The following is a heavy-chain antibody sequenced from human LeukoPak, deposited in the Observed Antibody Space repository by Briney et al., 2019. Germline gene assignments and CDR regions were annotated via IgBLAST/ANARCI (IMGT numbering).Heavy chain of an antibody. CDR1: GGSISTNS. CDR3: ARIYDSSGYYYDGWYFDL. CDR2: IYYSGST. J-gene: IGHJ2*01. D-gene: IGHD3-22*01. V-gene: IGHV4-59*08. Sequence: SETLSLTCSVSGGSISTNSWNWIRQPPGQGLEWIGYIYYSGSTYYNPSLKSRVTISVDTSKNQFSLKLSSVTAADTAVYYCARIYDSSGYYYDGWYFDLWGRGTLVTVSS.